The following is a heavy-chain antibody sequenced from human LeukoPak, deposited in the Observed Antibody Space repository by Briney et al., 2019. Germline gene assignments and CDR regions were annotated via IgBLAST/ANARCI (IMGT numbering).Heavy chain of an antibody. CDR1: GFTFSSYS. CDR2: ISSSSSYI. CDR3: ARDLDFWSGYRHFDY. Sequence: GGSLRLSRAASGFTFSSYSMNWVRQAPGKGLEWVSSISSSSSYIYYADSVKGRFTISRDNAKNSLYLQMNSLRAEDTAVYYCARDLDFWSGYRHFDYWGQGTLVTVSS. V-gene: IGHV3-21*01. D-gene: IGHD3-3*01. J-gene: IGHJ4*02.